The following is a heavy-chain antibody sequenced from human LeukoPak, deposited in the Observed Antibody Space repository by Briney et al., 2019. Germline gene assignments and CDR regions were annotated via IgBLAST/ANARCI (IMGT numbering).Heavy chain of an antibody. CDR2: IRSDGGET. Sequence: GGSLRLSCGAAGISFTDHWLHWVRQAPGKGLVWVSRIRSDGGETNYADSVKGRFTISRDNAKNTLYLQMNSLGVEDTAVYYCGRDAVSGSGSIDYWGQGVLVTVSS. V-gene: IGHV3-74*01. CDR1: GISFTDHW. CDR3: GRDAVSGSGSIDY. D-gene: IGHD3-10*01. J-gene: IGHJ4*02.